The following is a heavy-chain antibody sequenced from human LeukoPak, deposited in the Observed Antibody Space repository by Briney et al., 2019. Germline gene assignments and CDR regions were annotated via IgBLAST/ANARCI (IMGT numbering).Heavy chain of an antibody. CDR3: ARSSSSWYDYYYGMDV. J-gene: IGHJ6*02. CDR1: GYTFTSYA. V-gene: IGHV1-2*02. CDR2: INPNSGGT. Sequence: HVASVKVSCKASGYTFTSYAFRWVRQAPGQGLEWMGWINPNSGGTNYAQRFRGRVTMTRDTSISTAYMELSRLRSDDTAVYYCARSSSSWYDYYYGMDVWGQGTTVTVSS. D-gene: IGHD6-13*01.